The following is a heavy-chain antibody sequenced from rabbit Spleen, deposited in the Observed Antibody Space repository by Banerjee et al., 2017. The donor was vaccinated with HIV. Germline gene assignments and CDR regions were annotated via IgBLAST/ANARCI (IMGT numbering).Heavy chain of an antibody. J-gene: IGHJ4*01. Sequence: QEQLEESGGDLVKPGASLTFTCTASGFSFSISYYMCWVRQAPGKGLEWIGCIYTGSGSTDYASWAKGRLTITKTSSTTVTLQMTSLTVADTATYFCARRGGYSAYGLWGPGTLVTVS. D-gene: IGHD7-1*01. CDR3: ARRGGYSAYGL. CDR2: IYTGSGST. V-gene: IGHV1S45*01. CDR1: GFSFSISYY.